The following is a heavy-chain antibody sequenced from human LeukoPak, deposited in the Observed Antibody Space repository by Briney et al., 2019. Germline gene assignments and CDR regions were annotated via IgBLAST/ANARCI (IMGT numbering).Heavy chain of an antibody. CDR1: GFTFSSYA. J-gene: IGHJ4*02. Sequence: GGSLRLSCAASGFTFSSYATHWVRQAPGKGLEWVAVTSNDGINKYYSDSVKGRLTMSRDNSKNTLYLQMDSLRAEDTAVYYCARDKVSTKGYSSGWSFDYWGQGTLVTVSS. V-gene: IGHV3-30*04. CDR2: TSNDGINK. CDR3: ARDKVSTKGYSSGWSFDY. D-gene: IGHD6-19*01.